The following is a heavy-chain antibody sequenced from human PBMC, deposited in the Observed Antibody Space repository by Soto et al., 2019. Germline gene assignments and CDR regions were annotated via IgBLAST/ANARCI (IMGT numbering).Heavy chain of an antibody. CDR3: ARRLGATAPFFDS. Sequence: QVHLVQSGAEVKRPGASVKVSCKASGYTLTSYYMDWVRQAPGQGLEWMGKINPSVGSTTSAQKFPGRIPMTRDTSTSTVYVELSSLRSEDTAVYYCARRLGATAPFFDSWGHGPLVIVSS. V-gene: IGHV1-46*01. J-gene: IGHJ4*01. CDR2: INPSVGST. CDR1: GYTLTSYY. D-gene: IGHD1-26*01.